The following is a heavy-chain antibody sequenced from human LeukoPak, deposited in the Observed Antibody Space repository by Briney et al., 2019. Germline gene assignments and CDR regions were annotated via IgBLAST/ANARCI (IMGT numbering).Heavy chain of an antibody. D-gene: IGHD6-13*01. V-gene: IGHV3-33*01. CDR2: IWYDGSNK. Sequence: PGGSLRLSCAASGFTFSSYGMHWVRQAPGKGLEWVAVIWYDGSNKYYADSVKGRFTISRDNSKNTLYLQMNSLRAEDTAVYYCARRGRIAAAGTNYYYGMDVRGKGTTVTVSS. CDR1: GFTFSSYG. CDR3: ARRGRIAAAGTNYYYGMDV. J-gene: IGHJ6*04.